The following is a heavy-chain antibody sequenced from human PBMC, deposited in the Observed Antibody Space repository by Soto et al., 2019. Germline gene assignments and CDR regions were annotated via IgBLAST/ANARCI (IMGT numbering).Heavy chain of an antibody. CDR1: GGTFSSYT. Sequence: SVKVSCNASGGTFSSYTVSWVRQAPGQGLEWMGRIIPILGIANYAQKFQGRVTITADKSTSTAYMELSSLRSEDTAVYYCARGAAIRPSDFDYWGQGTLVTVSS. CDR2: IIPILGIA. J-gene: IGHJ4*02. V-gene: IGHV1-69*02. D-gene: IGHD2-21*02. CDR3: ARGAAIRPSDFDY.